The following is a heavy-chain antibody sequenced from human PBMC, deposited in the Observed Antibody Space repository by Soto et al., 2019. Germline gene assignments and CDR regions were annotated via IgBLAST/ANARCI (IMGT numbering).Heavy chain of an antibody. CDR2: IKQHGSEK. CDR1: GFTFSSYW. CDR3: ARLSGIRAFDI. D-gene: IGHD3-10*01. V-gene: IGHV3-7*01. Sequence: GGSLRLSCAASGFTFSSYWMSWVRQAPGKGLEWVTNIKQHGSEKYYVDSVKGRFTISRDNAKNSLYLQMNSLRAEDTAVYYCARLSGIRAFDIWGQGTMVTVSS. J-gene: IGHJ3*02.